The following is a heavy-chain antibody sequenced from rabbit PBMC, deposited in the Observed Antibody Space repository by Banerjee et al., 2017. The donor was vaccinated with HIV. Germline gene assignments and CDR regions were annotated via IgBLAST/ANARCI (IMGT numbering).Heavy chain of an antibody. CDR1: GFDFSTYG. D-gene: IGHD4-1*01. Sequence: EQLVESGGGLVQPGGSLKLSCKASGFDFSTYGVNWVRQAPGKGLEWIGYITYGGSAYYASWVNGRFTISRTSSTTVALQMTSLTAADTATYFCARDLAGVIGWNFDLWGQGTLVTVS. CDR2: ITYGGSA. J-gene: IGHJ4*01. CDR3: ARDLAGVIGWNFDL. V-gene: IGHV1S21*01.